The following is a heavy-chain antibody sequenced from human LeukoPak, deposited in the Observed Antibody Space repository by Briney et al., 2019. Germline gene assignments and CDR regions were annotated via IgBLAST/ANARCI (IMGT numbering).Heavy chain of an antibody. CDR3: ASDRAAPINYYGMDV. V-gene: IGHV3-21*01. J-gene: IGHJ6*02. Sequence: GGSLRLSCAASGFTFSSYSMNWVRQAPGKGLEWVSSISSSSSYIYYADSVKGRFTISRDNAKNSLYLQMNSLRAEDTAVSYCASDRAAPINYYGMDVCGRGPRVLVTS. CDR2: ISSSSSYI. CDR1: GFTFSSYS. D-gene: IGHD2-15*01.